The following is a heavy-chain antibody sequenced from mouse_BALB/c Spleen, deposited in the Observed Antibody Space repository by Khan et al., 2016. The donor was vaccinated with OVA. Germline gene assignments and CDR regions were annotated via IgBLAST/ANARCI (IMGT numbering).Heavy chain of an antibody. CDR1: GYTFTDFA. D-gene: IGHD1-3*01. CDR2: ISTYYGHP. J-gene: IGHJ3*01. V-gene: IGHV1S137*01. CDR3: VRVSGNFRFAY. Sequence: QVRLQQSGTELVRPGVSVKISCKGSGYTFTDFAIHWVKQSHAKSLEWIGVISTYYGHPTYNQKFQDKATMTVDKSSSTAYMEFARLTSEDSAIYYCVRVSGNFRFAYWGQGTPVTVSA.